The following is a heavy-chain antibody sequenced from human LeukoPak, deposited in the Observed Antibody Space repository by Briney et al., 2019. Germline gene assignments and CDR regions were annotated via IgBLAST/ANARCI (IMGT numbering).Heavy chain of an antibody. V-gene: IGHV3-13*05. CDR1: GFTFSSYD. CDR2: IGTAGDP. J-gene: IGHJ6*02. CDR3: ARAKTVAGDYYYGMDV. Sequence: PGRSLRLSCVASGFTFSSYDMHWVRQATGKGLEWVSAIGTAGDPYYPSSVKGRFAISRENAKNSLYLQMNSLRAGDTAVYYCARAKTVAGDYYYGMDVWGQGTTVTVSS. D-gene: IGHD6-19*01.